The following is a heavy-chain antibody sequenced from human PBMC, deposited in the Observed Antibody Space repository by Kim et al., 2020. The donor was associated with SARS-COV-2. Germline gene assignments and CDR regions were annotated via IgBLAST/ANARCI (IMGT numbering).Heavy chain of an antibody. D-gene: IGHD5-12*01. CDR2: IWYDGSNK. CDR3: ARDGGRVRWLQFGCYFDY. Sequence: GGSLRLSCAASGFTFSSYGMHWVRQAPGKGLEWVAVIWYDGSNKYYADSVKGRFTISRDNSKNTLYLQMNSLRAEDTAVYYCARDGGRVRWLQFGCYFDYWGQGTLVTVSS. J-gene: IGHJ4*02. V-gene: IGHV3-33*01. CDR1: GFTFSSYG.